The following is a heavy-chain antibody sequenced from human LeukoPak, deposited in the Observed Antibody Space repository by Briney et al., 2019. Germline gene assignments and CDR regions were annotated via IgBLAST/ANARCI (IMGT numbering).Heavy chain of an antibody. V-gene: IGHV3-74*01. CDR1: GFTFSTYW. Sequence: PGGSLRLSCAASGFTFSTYWMHWVRQAPVKGLVWDSRINSDGSSTTYADSVKGRFTISRDNAKNTLYLQMNSLRAEDTAVYYCARDLLSFTFDIWGQGTMVTVSS. J-gene: IGHJ3*02. CDR2: INSDGSST. D-gene: IGHD3-10*01. CDR3: ARDLLSFTFDI.